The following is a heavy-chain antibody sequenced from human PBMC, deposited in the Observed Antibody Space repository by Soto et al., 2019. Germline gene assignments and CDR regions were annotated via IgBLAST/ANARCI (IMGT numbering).Heavy chain of an antibody. CDR3: AKAGWDIVVVVAATHYYYYMDV. J-gene: IGHJ6*03. Sequence: PGGSLRLSYAASGFTFSSYAMSWVRQAPGKGLEWVSAISGSGGSTYYADSVKGRFTISRDNSKNTLYLQMNSLRAEDTAVYYCAKAGWDIVVVVAATHYYYYMDVWGKGTTVTVSS. CDR1: GFTFSSYA. CDR2: ISGSGGST. D-gene: IGHD2-15*01. V-gene: IGHV3-23*01.